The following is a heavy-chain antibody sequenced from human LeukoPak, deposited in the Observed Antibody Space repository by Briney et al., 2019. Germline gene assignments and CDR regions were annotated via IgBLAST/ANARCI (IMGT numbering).Heavy chain of an antibody. J-gene: IGHJ6*04. CDR2: IYYSGST. CDR3: ARGGGYSYHEMDV. Sequence: SETLSLTCTVSGGSISSYYWSWIRQPPGKGLEWIGYIYYSGSTNYNPSLKSRVTISVDTSKNQFSLKLSSVTAADTAVYYCARGGGYSYHEMDVWGKGTTVTVSS. CDR1: GGSISSYY. V-gene: IGHV4-59*01. D-gene: IGHD5-18*01.